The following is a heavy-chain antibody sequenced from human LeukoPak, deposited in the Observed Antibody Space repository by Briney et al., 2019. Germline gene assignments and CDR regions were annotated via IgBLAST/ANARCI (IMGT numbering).Heavy chain of an antibody. CDR3: ARVGQAAAEKFDY. Sequence: PGRSLRLSCAASGFTFSSYGMHWVRQAPGKGLEWVAVIWYDGSNKYYADSVKGRFTISRDNSKNTLYLQMNSLRAEDTAVYYCARVGQAAAEKFDYWGQGTLVTVSS. CDR2: IWYDGSNK. V-gene: IGHV3-33*01. J-gene: IGHJ4*02. D-gene: IGHD6-13*01. CDR1: GFTFSSYG.